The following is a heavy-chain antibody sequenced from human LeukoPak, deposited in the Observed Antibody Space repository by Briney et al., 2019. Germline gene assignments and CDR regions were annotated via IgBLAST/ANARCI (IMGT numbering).Heavy chain of an antibody. J-gene: IGHJ6*03. CDR3: GRSRNYYGSGSYRLDYYYYMDV. CDR1: GGSFSGYY. CDR2: INHSGST. V-gene: IGHV4-34*01. Sequence: SETLSLTCAVHGGSFSGYYWSWIRQPPGKGLEWIGEINHSGSTNYNPSLKGRVTISVDTSKNQSSLKLSSVTAADTAVYFCGRSRNYYGSGSYRLDYYYYMDVWGRGTTVTVSS. D-gene: IGHD3-10*01.